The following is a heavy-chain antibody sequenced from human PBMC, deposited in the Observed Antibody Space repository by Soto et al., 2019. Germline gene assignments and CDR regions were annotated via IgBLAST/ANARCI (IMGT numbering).Heavy chain of an antibody. CDR2: IKSDGSIT. D-gene: IGHD6-25*01. V-gene: IGHV3-74*01. J-gene: IGHJ4*02. Sequence: GGSLRLSCAASGFTFSNYWMHWVRQAPGKGLVWVSRIKSDGSITSYADSVEGRFTISRDNAKNTLYLQMNGLRAEDTAVYYCARARRYCEYSTRYQEFDYWGQGTLVTVSS. CDR3: ARARRYCEYSTRYQEFDY. CDR1: GFTFSNYW.